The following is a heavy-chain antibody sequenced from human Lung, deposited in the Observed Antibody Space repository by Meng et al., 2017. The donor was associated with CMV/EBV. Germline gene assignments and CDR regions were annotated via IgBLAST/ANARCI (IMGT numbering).Heavy chain of an antibody. V-gene: IGHV4-4*02. Sequence: QVQWRRSGPALVKPSETLSLTCAVSGDSITNHNWWAWVRQPPGKGLEWIGEIPHRGSSAYSPSLKSRVSMSIDKSKNQFSLKLTSVTAADTAVYHCLRRSGGSVWGQGTLVTVSS. CDR2: IPHRGSS. D-gene: IGHD3-10*01. J-gene: IGHJ1*01. CDR3: LRRSGGSV. CDR1: GDSITNHNW.